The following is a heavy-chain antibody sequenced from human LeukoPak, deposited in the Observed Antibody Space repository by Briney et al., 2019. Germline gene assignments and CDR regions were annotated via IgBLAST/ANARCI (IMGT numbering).Heavy chain of an antibody. J-gene: IGHJ5*02. CDR3: ARDLGRYSSSSFSNWFDP. Sequence: SQTLSLTCTVSGGSISSGSYYWSWIRQPAGKGLEWIGRIYTSGSTNYNPSLKSRVTISVDTSKNQFSLKLSSVTAADTAVYYCARDLGRYSSSSFSNWFDPWGQGTLVTVSS. CDR2: IYTSGST. CDR1: GGSISSGSYY. V-gene: IGHV4-61*02. D-gene: IGHD6-6*01.